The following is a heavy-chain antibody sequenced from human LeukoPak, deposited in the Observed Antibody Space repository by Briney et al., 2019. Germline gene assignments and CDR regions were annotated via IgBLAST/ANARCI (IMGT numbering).Heavy chain of an antibody. D-gene: IGHD3-22*01. CDR2: IYTSGST. J-gene: IGHJ6*03. CDR3: ARDVRGYYYDSSGYHTTSYYYYYYMDV. V-gene: IGHV4-61*02. CDR1: GGSISSGSYY. Sequence: KPPQTLSLTCTVSGGSISSGSYYWSWIRQPAGKGLEWIGRIYTSGSTNYNPSLKSRVTISVDTSKNQFSLKLSSATAADTAVYYCARDVRGYYYDSSGYHTTSYYYYYYMDVWGKGTTVTVSS.